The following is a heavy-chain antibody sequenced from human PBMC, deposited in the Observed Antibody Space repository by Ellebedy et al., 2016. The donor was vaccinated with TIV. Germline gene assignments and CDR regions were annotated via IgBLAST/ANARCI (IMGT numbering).Heavy chain of an antibody. CDR1: GGSFSGYY. CDR2: INHSGST. D-gene: IGHD3-10*01. V-gene: IGHV4-34*01. Sequence: SETLSLXCAVYGGSFSGYYWSWIRQPPGKGLEWIGEINHSGSTNYNPSLKSRVTISVDTSKNQFSLKLSSVTAADTAVYYCAGSAPRVRGVHTGGGGDYYYGMDVWGQGTTVTVSS. J-gene: IGHJ6*02. CDR3: AGSAPRVRGVHTGGGGDYYYGMDV.